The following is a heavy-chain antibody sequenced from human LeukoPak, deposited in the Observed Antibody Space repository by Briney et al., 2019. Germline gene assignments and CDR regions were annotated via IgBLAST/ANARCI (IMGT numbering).Heavy chain of an antibody. CDR3: ARSYQPGYSYGPFDY. Sequence: GASVKVSCXASGGTFSSYAISWVRRAPGQGLEWMGGIIPIFGTANYAQKFQGRVTITADESTSTAYMELSSLRSEDTAVYYCARSYQPGYSYGPFDYWGQGTLVTVSS. CDR2: IIPIFGTA. J-gene: IGHJ4*02. V-gene: IGHV1-69*13. D-gene: IGHD5-18*01. CDR1: GGTFSSYA.